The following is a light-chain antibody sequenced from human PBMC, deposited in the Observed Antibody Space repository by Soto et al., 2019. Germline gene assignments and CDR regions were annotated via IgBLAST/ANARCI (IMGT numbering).Light chain of an antibody. J-gene: IGKJ2*01. CDR3: QQYGSSPRT. Sequence: EIVLTQSPGTLSLSPGERATLSCRASQSVSGSYLAWYQQKPGQAPRLLIYGASSRAAGIPDRFSGSGSATDFTLTISRLEPEDFAVYYCQQYGSSPRTFGQGPKLEIK. CDR1: QSVSGSY. V-gene: IGKV3-20*01. CDR2: GAS.